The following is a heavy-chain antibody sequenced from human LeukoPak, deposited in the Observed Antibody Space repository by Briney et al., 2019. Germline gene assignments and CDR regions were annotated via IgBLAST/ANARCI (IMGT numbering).Heavy chain of an antibody. CDR3: ARLGYCSSTSCFWFDP. D-gene: IGHD2-2*01. J-gene: IGHJ5*02. CDR2: INHSGST. Sequence: SETLSLTCAVYGGSFSGYYWSWIRQPPGKGLEWIGEINHSGSTNYNPSLKSRVTISVDTSKNQFSLKLSSVTAADTAEYYCARLGYCSSTSCFWFDPWGQGTLVTVSS. V-gene: IGHV4-34*01. CDR1: GGSFSGYY.